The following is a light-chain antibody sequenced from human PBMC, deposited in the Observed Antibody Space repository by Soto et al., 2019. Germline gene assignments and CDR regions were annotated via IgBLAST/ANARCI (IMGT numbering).Light chain of an antibody. CDR3: QQADSFPIT. CDR2: AAF. Sequence: DIQMTQSPSSVSASVGDRVTISCRASEDINSRLAWYQQKPGNAPKLLIHAAFILQSGVPSRFSGYGSGTDFTLSISSLQPEDFATYYCQQADSFPITFGQGTRLEIK. CDR1: EDINSR. V-gene: IGKV1-12*01. J-gene: IGKJ5*01.